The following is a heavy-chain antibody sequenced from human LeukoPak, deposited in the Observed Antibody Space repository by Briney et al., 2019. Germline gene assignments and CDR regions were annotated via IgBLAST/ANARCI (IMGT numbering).Heavy chain of an antibody. CDR2: INHIGST. Sequence: KPSETLSLTCAVYGGSFSCYYWRWIRQPPGKGLEWIGEINHIGSTNYNPSLKSRVTISVDKSKNQFSLKLSSVTAADTAVYYCARGGLHDYYYYYYMDVWGKGTTVAISS. CDR1: GGSFSCYY. V-gene: IGHV4-34*01. CDR3: ARGGLHDYYYYYYMDV. J-gene: IGHJ6*03. D-gene: IGHD2-15*01.